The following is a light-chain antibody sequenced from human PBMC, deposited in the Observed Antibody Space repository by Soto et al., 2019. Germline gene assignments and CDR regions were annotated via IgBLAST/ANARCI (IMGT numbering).Light chain of an antibody. J-gene: IGKJ1*01. CDR3: QQYDYWPVT. Sequence: EIVMTQSPATLSVSPGDRATLSCRASQSVSSNLAWYQQKPGQPPRLLIYGASTRATGIPARFSGSGSVTEFTLTISSLQSEGFAIYYCQQYDYWPVTFGQGTKV. CDR2: GAS. V-gene: IGKV3-15*01. CDR1: QSVSSN.